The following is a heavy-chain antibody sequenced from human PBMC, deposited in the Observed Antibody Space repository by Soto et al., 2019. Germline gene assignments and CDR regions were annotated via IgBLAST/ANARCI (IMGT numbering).Heavy chain of an antibody. J-gene: IGHJ3*02. CDR1: GFTFSTYS. CDR2: INAASSVI. V-gene: IGHV3-48*01. Sequence: GGSLRLSCSASGFTFSTYSMNWVRQAPGKGLEWVSYINAASSVIWYADSVKGRFTVSRDNAQNSLYLQMNSLKAEDTAVYYCARDYDYAFDIWGQGTMVTVS. CDR3: ARDYDYAFDI. D-gene: IGHD5-12*01.